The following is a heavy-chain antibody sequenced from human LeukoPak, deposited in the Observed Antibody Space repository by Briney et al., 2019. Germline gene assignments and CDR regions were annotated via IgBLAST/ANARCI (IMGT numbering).Heavy chain of an antibody. V-gene: IGHV4-39*01. J-gene: IGHJ4*02. D-gene: IGHD6-19*01. CDR1: GGSISSSSYY. Sequence: SETLSLTCTVSGGSISSSSYYWGWIRQPPGKGLEWIGSIYYSGSTYYNPSLKSRVTISVDTSKNQFSLKLSSVTAADTAVYYCARASGVYSSGWYMVSWGQGTLVTVSS. CDR2: IYYSGST. CDR3: ARASGVYSSGWYMVS.